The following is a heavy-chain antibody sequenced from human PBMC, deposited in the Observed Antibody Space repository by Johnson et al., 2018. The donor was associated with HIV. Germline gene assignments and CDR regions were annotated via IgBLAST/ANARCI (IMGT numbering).Heavy chain of an antibody. CDR1: GFTVSDYY. CDR3: ARGSGSYDAGDAFDT. V-gene: IGHV3-66*01. J-gene: IGHJ3*02. CDR2: IYSGGST. Sequence: VQLVESGRGLVQPGGSLRLSCAASGFTVSDYYMSWVRQAPGKGLEWVSVIYSGGSTYDEDSVEGRLTISRDKSKNTLYLQMNSLRAEDTAVYYCARGSGSYDAGDAFDTWGQGTMVTVSS. D-gene: IGHD1-26*01.